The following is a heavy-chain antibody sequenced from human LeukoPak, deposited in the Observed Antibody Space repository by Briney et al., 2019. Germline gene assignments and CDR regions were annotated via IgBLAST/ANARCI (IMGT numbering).Heavy chain of an antibody. J-gene: IGHJ5*02. CDR2: IDPGDPDT. Sequence: GESLKISCKGSGYSFTNYWIGWVRQTPGKGLEWMGIIDPGDPDTRYSPSFQGQVTISADRSISTAHLQWNSLKASDTAMYYCARQYRQSDNWFDTWGQGTLVTVSS. CDR1: GYSFTNYW. V-gene: IGHV5-51*01. CDR3: ARQYRQSDNWFDT. D-gene: IGHD3-16*02.